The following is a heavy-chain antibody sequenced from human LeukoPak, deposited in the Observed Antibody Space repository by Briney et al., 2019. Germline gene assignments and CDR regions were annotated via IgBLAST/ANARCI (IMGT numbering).Heavy chain of an antibody. CDR3: ARDREVMVRGVSSWFDP. V-gene: IGHV4-4*07. J-gene: IGHJ5*02. Sequence: PSETLSLTCAVSGGSISSYYWSWIRQPAGKGLEWIGRIYTSGSTNYNPSLKSRVTMSVDTSKNQFSLKLSSVTAADTAVYYCARDREVMVRGVSSWFDPWGQGTLVTVSS. D-gene: IGHD3-10*01. CDR1: GGSISSYY. CDR2: IYTSGST.